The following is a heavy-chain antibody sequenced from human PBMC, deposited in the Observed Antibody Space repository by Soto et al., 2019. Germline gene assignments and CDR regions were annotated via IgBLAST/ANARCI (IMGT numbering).Heavy chain of an antibody. Sequence: SETLSLTCAVYGGSFSGYYWSWIRQPPGKGLEWIGEINHSGSTNYNPSLKSRVTISVDTSKNQFSLKLGSVTAADTAVYYCARVDTAMGSDYWGQGTLVTVSS. CDR2: INHSGST. CDR1: GGSFSGYY. CDR3: ARVDTAMGSDY. V-gene: IGHV4-34*01. D-gene: IGHD5-18*01. J-gene: IGHJ4*02.